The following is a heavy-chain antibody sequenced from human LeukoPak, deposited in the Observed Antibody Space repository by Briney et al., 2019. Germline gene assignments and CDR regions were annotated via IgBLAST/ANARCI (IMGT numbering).Heavy chain of an antibody. D-gene: IGHD2-15*01. Sequence: GGSLRLSCAASGFTFSSYSMNWVRQAPGKGLEWVSSISSSSSYIYYADSVKGRFTISRDNAKNSLYLQMNSLRAEDTAVYYCARDRSPYCSGGSCYQDAFDIWGQGTMVTVSS. J-gene: IGHJ3*02. CDR3: ARDRSPYCSGGSCYQDAFDI. V-gene: IGHV3-21*01. CDR2: ISSSSSYI. CDR1: GFTFSSYS.